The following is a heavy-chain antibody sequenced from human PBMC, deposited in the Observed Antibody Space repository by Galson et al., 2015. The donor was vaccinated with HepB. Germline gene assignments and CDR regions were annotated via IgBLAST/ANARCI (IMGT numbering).Heavy chain of an antibody. D-gene: IGHD5-12*01. V-gene: IGHV4-39*02. CDR1: GGSISSSSYY. CDR3: AREGSGYDPYYYYGMDV. Sequence: QVQLQESGPGLVKPSETLSLTCTVPGGSISSSSYYWGWIRQPPGQGLEWIGSIYYSGSTYYNPSLKSRVTISVDTSKNQFSLKLSSVTAADTAVYYCAREGSGYDPYYYYGMDVWGQGTTVTVSS. CDR2: IYYSGST. J-gene: IGHJ6*02.